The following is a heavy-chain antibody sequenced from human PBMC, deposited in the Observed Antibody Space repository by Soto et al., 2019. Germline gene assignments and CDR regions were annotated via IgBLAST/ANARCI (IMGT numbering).Heavy chain of an antibody. CDR3: SRAVGGFTYGYPDY. Sequence: ASGPTLVNPTQTPTLTCTFSGFSLSTTGMCVSWIRQPPGKALEWLALIDWADDKYYSTSLKTRLTISKDTSKNQVVLTMTNVEPVDTATYFCSRAVGGFTYGYPDYWGQGTLVTVS. CDR1: GFSLSTTGMC. CDR2: IDWADDK. V-gene: IGHV2-70*01. J-gene: IGHJ4*02. D-gene: IGHD5-18*01.